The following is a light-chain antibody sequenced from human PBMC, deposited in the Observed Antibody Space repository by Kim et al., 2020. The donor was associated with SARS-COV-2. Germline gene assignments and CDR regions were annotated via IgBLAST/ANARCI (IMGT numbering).Light chain of an antibody. CDR2: ATS. V-gene: IGKV1-6*01. J-gene: IGKJ5*01. CDR1: QVIGND. Sequence: ASVGDRVTITCRARQVIGNDLGWDQQRQGKAPNLLIYATSTLQGGVPSRFSGSGSGTNFTLTISSLQPEDFATYYCLQDYKYPLTFGQGTRLEIK. CDR3: LQDYKYPLT.